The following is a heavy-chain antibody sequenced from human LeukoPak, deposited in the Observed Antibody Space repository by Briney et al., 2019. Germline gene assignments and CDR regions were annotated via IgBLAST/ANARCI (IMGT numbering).Heavy chain of an antibody. CDR2: IYSGGTT. V-gene: IGHV3-53*01. CDR3: ATEARGY. D-gene: IGHD5-12*01. CDR1: GCTFSSYA. Sequence: GGSLRFSCAASGCTFSSYAMSWVRQAPGKGLEWLSVIYSGGTTYYAASVKGRFTISRDNSQNTLYLQMSNLRPEDTAVYYCATEARGYWGQGTLVTVSS. J-gene: IGHJ4*02.